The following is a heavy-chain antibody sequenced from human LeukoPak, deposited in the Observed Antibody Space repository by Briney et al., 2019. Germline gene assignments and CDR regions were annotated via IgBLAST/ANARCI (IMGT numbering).Heavy chain of an antibody. Sequence: SETLSLTCAVYGGSFSGYYWSWIRQPPGKGLEWIGEINHSGSTNYNPSLKSRVTISVDTSKNQFSLKLSSVTAADTAVYYCAVLAATNHNNAFDIWGQGTMVTVSS. CDR3: AVLAATNHNNAFDI. J-gene: IGHJ3*02. D-gene: IGHD2-15*01. CDR1: GGSFSGYY. V-gene: IGHV4-34*01. CDR2: INHSGST.